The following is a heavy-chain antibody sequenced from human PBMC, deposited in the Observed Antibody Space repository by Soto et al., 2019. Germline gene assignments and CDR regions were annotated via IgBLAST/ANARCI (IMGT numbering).Heavy chain of an antibody. CDR3: ARGIMYYDILTGPGFFDY. CDR1: GYTFTRYG. Sequence: ASVKVSRKASGYTFTRYGISWGRQAPGQGLEGVGWIRAYNGNTNHAQKHQGRATMTTATSTSTAYMELRSLRSDDTAVFYFARGIMYYDILTGPGFFDYWGKGTLVTVPS. J-gene: IGHJ4*02. D-gene: IGHD3-9*01. CDR2: IRAYNGNT. V-gene: IGHV1-18*01.